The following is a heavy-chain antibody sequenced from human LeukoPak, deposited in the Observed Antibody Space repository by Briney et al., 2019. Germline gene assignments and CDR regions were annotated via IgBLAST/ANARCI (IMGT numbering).Heavy chain of an antibody. J-gene: IGHJ4*02. CDR2: ISSSSSYI. CDR1: GFTFSSYS. D-gene: IGHD5-18*01. CDR3: ARRGYSYGYGVDY. V-gene: IGHV3-21*01. Sequence: GGSLRLSCAASGFTFSSYSMNWVCQAPGKGLEWVSSISSSSSYIYYADSVKGRFTISGDNAKNSLYLQMNSLRAEDTAVYYCARRGYSYGYGVDYWGQGTVVTVSS.